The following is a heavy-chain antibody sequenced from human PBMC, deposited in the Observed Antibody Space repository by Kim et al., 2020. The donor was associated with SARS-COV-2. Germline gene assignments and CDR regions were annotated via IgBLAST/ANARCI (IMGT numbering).Heavy chain of an antibody. CDR2: ISYDGSNK. J-gene: IGHJ6*01. D-gene: IGHD2-2*01. Sequence: GGSLRLSCAASGFTFSSYGMHWVRQAPGKGLEWVAVISYDGSNKYYADSVKGRFTISRDNSKSTLYLQMNSLRAEDTAVYYCAKDYRYCSSTSCYRYYY. CDR3: AKDYRYCSSTSCYRYYY. V-gene: IGHV3-30*18. CDR1: GFTFSSYG.